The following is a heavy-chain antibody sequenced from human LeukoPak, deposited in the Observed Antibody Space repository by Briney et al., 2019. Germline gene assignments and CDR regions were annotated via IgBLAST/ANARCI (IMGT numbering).Heavy chain of an antibody. Sequence: PSETLSLTCTVSGGSISSGSYYWSWIRQPAGKGLEWIGRIYTSGSTNYNPSLKSRVTMSVDTSKNQFSLKLSSVTAADTAVYYCAREEDTADYDILTGLRGNWFDPWGQGTLVTVSS. V-gene: IGHV4-61*02. D-gene: IGHD3-9*01. CDR2: IYTSGST. J-gene: IGHJ5*02. CDR1: GGSISSGSYY. CDR3: AREEDTADYDILTGLRGNWFDP.